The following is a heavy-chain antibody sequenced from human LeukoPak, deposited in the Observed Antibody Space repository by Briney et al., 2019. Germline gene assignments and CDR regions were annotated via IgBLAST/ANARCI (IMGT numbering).Heavy chain of an antibody. CDR1: GGSISSYY. V-gene: IGHV4-59*01. J-gene: IGHJ3*02. D-gene: IGHD7-27*01. Sequence: PSETLSLTCTVSGGSISSYYWSWIRQPPGKGLAWIGYIYYSGSTNYNPSLKSRVTISVDTSKNQFSLKLSSVTAADTAVYYCARGKLGMEAFDIWGQGTMVTVSS. CDR2: IYYSGST. CDR3: ARGKLGMEAFDI.